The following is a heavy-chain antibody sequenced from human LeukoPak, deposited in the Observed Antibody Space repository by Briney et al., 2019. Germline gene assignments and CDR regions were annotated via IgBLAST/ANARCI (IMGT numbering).Heavy chain of an antibody. V-gene: IGHV4-59*01. Sequence: PSETLSLTCTVSGGSISSYYWSWIRQPPGKGLEWIGYIYYSGSTNYNPSLKSRVTISVDTSKNQFSLKLSSVTAADTAVYYCARDWKQWLGGYNRFDPWGQGTLVTVSS. D-gene: IGHD6-19*01. CDR2: IYYSGST. J-gene: IGHJ5*02. CDR1: GGSISSYY. CDR3: ARDWKQWLGGYNRFDP.